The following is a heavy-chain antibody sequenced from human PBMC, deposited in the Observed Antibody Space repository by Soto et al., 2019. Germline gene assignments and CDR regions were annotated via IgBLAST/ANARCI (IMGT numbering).Heavy chain of an antibody. J-gene: IGHJ6*02. CDR2: ISYDGSNK. D-gene: IGHD3-16*01. Sequence: QVQLVESGGGVVQPGRSLRLSCAASGFTFSSYGMHWVRQAPGKGLEWVAVISYDGSNKYYADSVKGRFTISRDNSKNTLYLQMNSLSAEDTAVYYCAKDRGRWLTGPGDVWGQGTTVTVSS. CDR1: GFTFSSYG. CDR3: AKDRGRWLTGPGDV. V-gene: IGHV3-30*18.